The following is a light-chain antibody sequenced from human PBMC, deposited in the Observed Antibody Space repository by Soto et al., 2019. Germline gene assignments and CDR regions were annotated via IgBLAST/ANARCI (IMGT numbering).Light chain of an antibody. J-gene: IGKJ4*01. V-gene: IGKV3D-15*02. CDR3: HQYDNSPLT. CDR1: QSVSSN. CDR2: GAS. Sequence: EIVMTQSPATLSVSPGERSTCSCRASQSVSSNLAWYQQKPGQAPRLLIYGASIRATGIPDRFSGGGSGTDFTPTISRLEPEDFALYYCHQYDNSPLTFGGGTKV.